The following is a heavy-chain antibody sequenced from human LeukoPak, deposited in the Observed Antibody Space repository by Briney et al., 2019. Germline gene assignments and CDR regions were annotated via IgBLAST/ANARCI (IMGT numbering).Heavy chain of an antibody. CDR1: GFTFSSYW. Sequence: GGSLRLSCAASGFTFSSYWMHWVRQVPGKGLVWVSRINNDGSTTNYADSVKGRFTVSRDNAKNTLFLQMNSLIAEDTAVYSCARGPYSDSSGTGWLWGQGTMVTVSS. J-gene: IGHJ3*01. CDR2: INNDGSTT. V-gene: IGHV3-74*01. D-gene: IGHD4-11*01. CDR3: ARGPYSDSSGTGWL.